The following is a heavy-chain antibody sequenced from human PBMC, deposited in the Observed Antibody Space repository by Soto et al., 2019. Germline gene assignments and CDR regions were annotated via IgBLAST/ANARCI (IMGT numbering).Heavy chain of an antibody. J-gene: IGHJ4*02. CDR1: GGSISSTSYC. Sequence: QLQLQESGPGLVKPSETLSFTCTVSGGSISSTSYCWGWIRQPPGKGREWIGSIYSSGSTYYNASLKSRVTISVDRSKNQFSLKLSSVTAADTAVYYCASEKAAGFDYWGQGTLVTVSS. CDR2: IYSSGST. D-gene: IGHD6-13*01. V-gene: IGHV4-39*01. CDR3: ASEKAAGFDY.